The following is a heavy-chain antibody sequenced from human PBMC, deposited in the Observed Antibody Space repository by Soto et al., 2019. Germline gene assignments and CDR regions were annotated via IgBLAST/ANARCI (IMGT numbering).Heavy chain of an antibody. Sequence: LRLSCVATGSHLSHPWMACVRQSEGTGPEGVGRIKCKTDGGTADYAAPVKGRSTISRDDSKNTVYLQINSLKTEHTAVYYCATGIYYDILTGYHNVAYWGQGALVTVSS. CDR3: ATGIYYDILTGYHNVAY. CDR1: GSHLSHPW. D-gene: IGHD3-9*01. J-gene: IGHJ4*02. CDR2: IKCKTDGGTA. V-gene: IGHV3-15*01.